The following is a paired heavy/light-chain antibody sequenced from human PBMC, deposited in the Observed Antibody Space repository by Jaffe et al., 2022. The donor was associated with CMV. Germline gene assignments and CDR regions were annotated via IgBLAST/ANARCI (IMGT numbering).Light chain of an antibody. V-gene: IGKV4-1*01. CDR3: QQYYSTPLT. Sequence: DIVMTQSPDSLAVSLGERATINCKSSQSVLYSSNNKNYLAWYQQKPGQPPKLLIYWASTRESGVPDRFSGSGSGTDFTLTISSLQAEDVAVYYCQQYYSTPLTFGQGTKLEIK. J-gene: IGKJ2*01. CDR1: QSVLYSSNNKNY. CDR2: WAS.
Heavy chain of an antibody. D-gene: IGHD2-21*02. CDR3: AKVLEAYCGGDCYAFGY. V-gene: IGHV3-9*01. CDR2: ISWNSGSI. Sequence: EVQLVESGGGLVQPGRSLRLSCAASGFTFDDYAMHWVRQAPGKGLEWVSGISWNSGSIGYADSVKGRFTISRDNAKNSLYLQMNSLRAEDTALYYCAKVLEAYCGGDCYAFGYWGQGTLVTVSS. CDR1: GFTFDDYA. J-gene: IGHJ4*02.